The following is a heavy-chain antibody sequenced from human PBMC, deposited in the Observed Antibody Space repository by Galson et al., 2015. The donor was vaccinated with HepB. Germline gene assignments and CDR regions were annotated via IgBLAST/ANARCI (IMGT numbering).Heavy chain of an antibody. V-gene: IGHV1-18*01. CDR1: GYTFTSYG. J-gene: IGHJ4*02. D-gene: IGHD6-6*01. CDR2: ISAYNGNT. CDR3: ARGSRNTESASSSPFDY. Sequence: SVKVSCKASGYTFTSYGISWVRQAPGQGLEWMGLISAYNGNTNYAQKLQGRVTMTTDTSTSTAYMELRSLRSDDTTVYYCARGSRNTESASSSPFDYWGQGTLVTVSS.